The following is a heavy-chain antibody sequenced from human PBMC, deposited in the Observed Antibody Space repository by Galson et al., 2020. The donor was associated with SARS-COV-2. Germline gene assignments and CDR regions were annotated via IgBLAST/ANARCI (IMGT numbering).Heavy chain of an antibody. CDR1: GYTFTGYY. CDR2: INPNSGGT. V-gene: IGHV1-2*02. CDR3: AREPLYGSGHHFDY. J-gene: IGHJ4*02. D-gene: IGHD6-19*01. Sequence: APVTVSCKASGYTFTGYYMHWVRQAPGQGLEWMGWINPNSGGTTYAQKFQGRVTMTRDTSISTAYMELSRLRSDDTAVYYCAREPLYGSGHHFDYWGQGTLVNVSS.